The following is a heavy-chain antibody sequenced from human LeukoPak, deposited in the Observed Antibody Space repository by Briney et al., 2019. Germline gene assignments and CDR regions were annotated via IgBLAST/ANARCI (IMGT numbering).Heavy chain of an antibody. CDR3: ARDPDYDGNVDGMSAFDI. V-gene: IGHV4-59*01. CDR2: IYYSGST. CDR1: GGSISSYY. Sequence: SETLSLTCTVSGGSISSYYWSWIRQPPGKGLEWIGYIYYSGSTNYNPSLKSRVTISVDTSKNQFSLKLSSATAADTAVYYCARDPDYDGNVDGMSAFDIWGQGTMVTVSS. D-gene: IGHD4-23*01. J-gene: IGHJ3*02.